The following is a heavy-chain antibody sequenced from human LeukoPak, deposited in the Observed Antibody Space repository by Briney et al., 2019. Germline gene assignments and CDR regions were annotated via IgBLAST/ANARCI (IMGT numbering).Heavy chain of an antibody. CDR1: GGSISGWY. CDR2: IYGSGYT. J-gene: IGHJ4*02. D-gene: IGHD3-10*01. V-gene: IGHV4-59*01. Sequence: SETLSLTCTVSGGSISGWYWSWIRQPPGKGLEWIGYIYGSGYTNYNPSLKSRVTLSIDTSKNHFSLKLTSVTAADTAVYYCARGGLVRGSDYWGQGTLVTVSS. CDR3: ARGGLVRGSDY.